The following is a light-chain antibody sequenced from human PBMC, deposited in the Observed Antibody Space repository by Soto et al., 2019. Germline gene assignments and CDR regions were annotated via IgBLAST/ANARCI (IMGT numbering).Light chain of an antibody. CDR3: MQGTHWPPWT. Sequence: DVGMTQSPLSLPVTLGQPASISCRSSQSPVYSDGNTYLNWFQQRPGQSPRRLIYKVSNRDSGVPDRFSGSGSGTDFTLKISRVEAEDVGVYYCMQGTHWPPWTFGQGTKVEIK. CDR1: QSPVYSDGNTY. CDR2: KVS. J-gene: IGKJ1*01. V-gene: IGKV2-30*01.